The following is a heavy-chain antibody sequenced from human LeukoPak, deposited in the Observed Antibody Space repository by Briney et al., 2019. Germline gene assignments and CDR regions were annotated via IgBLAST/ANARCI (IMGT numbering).Heavy chain of an antibody. CDR2: ISGSGGST. V-gene: IGHV3-23*01. Sequence: GGSLRLSCAASGFTFSSYAMSWVRQAPGKGLEWVSAISGSGGSTYYADSVKGRFTISRDNSKNTLYLQMNSLRAEDTAVYYCANLSPRDTAIMYYFDYWGQGTLVTVSS. CDR1: GFTFSSYA. J-gene: IGHJ4*02. D-gene: IGHD5-18*01. CDR3: ANLSPRDTAIMYYFDY.